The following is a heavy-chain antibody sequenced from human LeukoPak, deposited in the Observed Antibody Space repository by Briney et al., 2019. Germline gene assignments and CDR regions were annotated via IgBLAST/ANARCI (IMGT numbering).Heavy chain of an antibody. V-gene: IGHV1-2*02. CDR1: GYTFTGHS. J-gene: IGHJ4*02. D-gene: IGHD6-6*01. Sequence: ASVKVSCKASGYTFTGHSIHWVRQAPGQGLEWMGWVSPKSGGTKYAQKFQGRVTMTRDTSISTAYMELSRLRSDDTAVYYCASSSSKLFDYWGQGTLVTVSS. CDR3: ASSSSKLFDY. CDR2: VSPKSGGT.